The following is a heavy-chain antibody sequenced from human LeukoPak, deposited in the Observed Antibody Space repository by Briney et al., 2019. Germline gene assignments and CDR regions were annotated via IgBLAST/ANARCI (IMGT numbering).Heavy chain of an antibody. CDR2: IYYSGST. Sequence: TTSETLSLTCTVSGGSISSYYWSWIRQPPGKGLEWIGYIYYSGSTNYNPSLKSRVTISVDTSKNQFSLKLSSVTAADTAVYYCARGRDYYDKAEDWFDPWGQGTLVTVSS. CDR3: ARGRDYYDKAEDWFDP. CDR1: GGSISSYY. V-gene: IGHV4-59*01. J-gene: IGHJ5*02. D-gene: IGHD3-22*01.